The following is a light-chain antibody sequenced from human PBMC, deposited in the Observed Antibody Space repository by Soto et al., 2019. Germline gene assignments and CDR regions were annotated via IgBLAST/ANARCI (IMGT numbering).Light chain of an antibody. V-gene: IGKV1-5*01. Sequence: DIQMTQSPSALSASVGDRVTITCRASQSITNWLAWYQRKPGKAPKLLIYDASSLKSGVPSRFSGDGSGPELTLTISSLQPDDFATYYCQQYKTYPWTFGQATTVDIK. J-gene: IGKJ1*01. CDR1: QSITNW. CDR2: DAS. CDR3: QQYKTYPWT.